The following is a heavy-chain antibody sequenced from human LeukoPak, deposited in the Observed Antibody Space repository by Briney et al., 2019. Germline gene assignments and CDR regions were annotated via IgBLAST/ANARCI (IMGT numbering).Heavy chain of an antibody. CDR1: GGSFSGYY. V-gene: IGHV4-34*01. Sequence: PSETLSLTCAVYGGSFSGYYWSWIRQPPGKGLEWIGEINHSGSTNYNPSLKSRVTISVDTSKNQFSLKLSSVTAADTAVYYCARLLTGDNPNDYWGQGTLVTVSS. CDR2: INHSGST. J-gene: IGHJ4*02. CDR3: ARLLTGDNPNDY. D-gene: IGHD7-27*01.